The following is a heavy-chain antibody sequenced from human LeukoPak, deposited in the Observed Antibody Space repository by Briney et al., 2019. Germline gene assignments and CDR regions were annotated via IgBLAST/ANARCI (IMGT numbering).Heavy chain of an antibody. J-gene: IGHJ4*02. D-gene: IGHD6-13*01. CDR2: ISSSSSYI. Sequence: AGGSLRLSCAASGLTFSSYSMNWVRQAPGKGLEWVSSISSSSSYIYYADSVKGRFTISRDNAKNSLYLQMNSLRAEDTAVYCCARWRRANSRALQYWGQGTLVTVSP. CDR3: ARWRRANSRALQY. V-gene: IGHV3-21*01. CDR1: GLTFSSYS.